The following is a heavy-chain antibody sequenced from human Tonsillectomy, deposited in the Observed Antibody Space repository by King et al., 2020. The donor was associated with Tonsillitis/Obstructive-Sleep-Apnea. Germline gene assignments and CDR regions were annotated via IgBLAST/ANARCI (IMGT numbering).Heavy chain of an antibody. CDR3: ARDYEGDYFDY. Sequence: VQLVQSGGGVVQPGRSLRLSCAASGFTFSSYGMHWVRQAPGKGLEWVAVIWYDGCNKYYADSVKGRFTMSRDNSKNTLYLQMNSLRAEDTAVYYCARDYEGDYFDYWGQGTLVTVSS. CDR1: GFTFSSYG. J-gene: IGHJ4*02. D-gene: IGHD5-12*01. CDR2: IWYDGCNK. V-gene: IGHV3-33*01.